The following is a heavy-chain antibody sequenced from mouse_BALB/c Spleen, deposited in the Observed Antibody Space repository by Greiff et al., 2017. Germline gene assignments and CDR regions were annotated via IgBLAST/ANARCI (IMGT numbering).Heavy chain of an antibody. J-gene: IGHJ4*01. CDR3: ARSPLAVYYAMDY. Sequence: EVQVVESGGGLVKPGGSLKLSCPASGFPLSSYTLSWVRQTPEKRLEWVATISSVGGNTYYPDSVKGRFTISRDNAKNNLYLQMSSLRSEDTALYYCARSPLAVYYAMDYWGQGTSVTVSS. CDR1: GFPLSSYT. CDR2: ISSVGGNT. D-gene: IGHD3-1*01. V-gene: IGHV5-9*03.